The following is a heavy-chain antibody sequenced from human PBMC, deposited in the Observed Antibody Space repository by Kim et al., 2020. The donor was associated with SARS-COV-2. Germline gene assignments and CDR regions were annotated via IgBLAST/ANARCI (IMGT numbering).Heavy chain of an antibody. CDR3: ALPANTAMVTGFDY. J-gene: IGHJ4*02. V-gene: IGHV1-69*01. Sequence: AQKFQGRVTITADAATCPAYMELSSLRSEDTAVYYCALPANTAMVTGFDYWGQGTLVTVSS. D-gene: IGHD5-18*01.